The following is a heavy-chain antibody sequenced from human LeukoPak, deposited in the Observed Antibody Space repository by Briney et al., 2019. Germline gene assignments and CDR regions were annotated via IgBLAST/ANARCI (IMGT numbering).Heavy chain of an antibody. CDR3: ARDHRYAFDN. CDR1: GFTFSSYA. CDR2: ISGSGGST. Sequence: GGSLRLSCASSGFTFSSYAMSWVRQAPGKGLDWVSAISGSGGSTYYADSVKGRFTISRDKARNSLYLQMNSLRVEDTAVYYCARDHRYAFDNWGHGTLVTVPS. V-gene: IGHV3-23*01. D-gene: IGHD5-12*01. J-gene: IGHJ4*01.